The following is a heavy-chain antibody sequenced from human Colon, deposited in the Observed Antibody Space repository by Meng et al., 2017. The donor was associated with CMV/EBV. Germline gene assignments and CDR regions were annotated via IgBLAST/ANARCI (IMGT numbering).Heavy chain of an antibody. D-gene: IGHD2-15*01. Sequence: GGSLRLSCAASGFTFSSYTMGWVRQAPGKGLEWVSAISATGGSTSYTDSVKGRFTISRDNSKTTLYLQVNSLRADDTAVYYCARHYLGYCSGGSCYSDVWGQGTTVTVSS. CDR2: ISATGGST. J-gene: IGHJ6*02. V-gene: IGHV3-23*01. CDR3: ARHYLGYCSGGSCYSDV. CDR1: GFTFSSYT.